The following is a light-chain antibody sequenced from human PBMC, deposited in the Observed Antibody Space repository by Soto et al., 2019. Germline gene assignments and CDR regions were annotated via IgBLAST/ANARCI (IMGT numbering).Light chain of an antibody. CDR3: QHYNSYSEA. J-gene: IGKJ1*01. CDR2: AAS. Sequence: DIQMTQSPSSLSASVGDRVTITCRASQSISSSFNWYQQKPGKAPKLLIYAASSLQSGVPSRFSGSGSGTDFTLTISSLQPEDFETYYCQHYNSYSEAFGQGTKVDIK. CDR1: QSISSS. V-gene: IGKV1-39*01.